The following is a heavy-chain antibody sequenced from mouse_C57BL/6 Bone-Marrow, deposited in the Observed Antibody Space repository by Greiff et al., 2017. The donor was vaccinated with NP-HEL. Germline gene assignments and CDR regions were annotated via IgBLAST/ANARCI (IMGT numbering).Heavy chain of an antibody. CDR1: GYTFTSYW. J-gene: IGHJ3*01. CDR2: IDPSDSYT. D-gene: IGHD1-1*01. CDR3: ARDYLAWFAY. V-gene: IGHV1-69*01. Sequence: QVQLQQPGAELVMPGASVKLSCKASGYTFTSYWMHWVKQRPGQVLEWIGEIDPSDSYTNYNQKFKGKSTLTVDKSSSTAYMQLSSLTSEDSAVYYCARDYLAWFAYWGQGTLVTVSA.